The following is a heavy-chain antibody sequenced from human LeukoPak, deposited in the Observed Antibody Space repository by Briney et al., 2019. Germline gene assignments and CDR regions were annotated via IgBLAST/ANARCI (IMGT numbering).Heavy chain of an antibody. CDR1: GYTFTSYY. Sequence: ASVKVSCKASGYTFTSYYMHWVRQAPGQGLEWMGIINPSGGSTSYAQKFQGRVTMTRDTSTSTVYMELSSLRSEDTAVYYCARDSELTTVTTDPRYYYYYMDVWGKGTTVTISS. J-gene: IGHJ6*03. CDR3: ARDSELTTVTTDPRYYYYYMDV. CDR2: INPSGGST. V-gene: IGHV1-46*01. D-gene: IGHD4-11*01.